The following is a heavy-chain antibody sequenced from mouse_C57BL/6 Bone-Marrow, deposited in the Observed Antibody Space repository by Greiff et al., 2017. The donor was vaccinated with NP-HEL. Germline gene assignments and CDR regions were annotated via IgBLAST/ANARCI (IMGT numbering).Heavy chain of an antibody. Sequence: VQLQQSGAELARPGASVKMSCKASGYTFTSYGISWVKQRTGQGLEWIGEIYPRSGNTYYNEKFKGKATLTADKSSSTAYMELCSLTSEDSPVYFGARGNYGSFWYFDVWGTGTTVTVSS. CDR1: GYTFTSYG. CDR2: IYPRSGNT. J-gene: IGHJ1*03. CDR3: ARGNYGSFWYFDV. V-gene: IGHV1-81*01. D-gene: IGHD1-1*01.